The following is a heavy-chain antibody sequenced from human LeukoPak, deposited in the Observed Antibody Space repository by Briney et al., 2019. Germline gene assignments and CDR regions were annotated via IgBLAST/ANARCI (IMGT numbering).Heavy chain of an antibody. D-gene: IGHD6-13*01. CDR2: ISYDGSNK. Sequence: GGSLRLSCAASGFTFSSYGMHWVRQAPGKGLEWVAVISYDGSNKYYADSVKGRFTISRDNSKNTLYLQMNSLRAEDTAVYYCARGFGGYSSSWYLGYWGQGTLVTVSS. CDR3: ARGFGGYSSSWYLGY. J-gene: IGHJ4*02. V-gene: IGHV3-30*03. CDR1: GFTFSSYG.